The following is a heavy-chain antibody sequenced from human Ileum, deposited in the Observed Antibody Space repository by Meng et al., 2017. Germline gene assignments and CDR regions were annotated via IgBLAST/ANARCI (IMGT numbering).Heavy chain of an antibody. CDR1: GCSISSGDYY. Sequence: QVQLHESGPRLVKPSQTLSLHCTCSGCSISSGDYYWSWVRQSPGKGPEWIGYIYSNGNTYSNPSLRGRLMISIDTSKNQFSLKLSSVTAADTAVYYCARAPKYCTNAVCSRPLDSWGQGTLVTVSS. J-gene: IGHJ4*02. CDR2: IYSNGNT. D-gene: IGHD2-8*01. CDR3: ARAPKYCTNAVCSRPLDS. V-gene: IGHV4-30-4*01.